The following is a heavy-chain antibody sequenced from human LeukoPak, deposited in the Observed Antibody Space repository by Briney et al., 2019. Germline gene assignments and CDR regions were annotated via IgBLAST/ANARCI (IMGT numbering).Heavy chain of an antibody. J-gene: IGHJ4*02. V-gene: IGHV4-59*01. Sequence: PSETLSLTCSVSGGSFIGSYWTWVRQSPGGTLQYIGYIYNTVDVNYSPSLRGRVTISIDMSRHQVSLRLTSVTAADTAIYYCARSRNFDSTGFNPTHYLDSWGQGALVTVAS. CDR3: ARSRNFDSTGFNPTHYLDS. D-gene: IGHD3-9*01. CDR2: IYNTVDV. CDR1: GGSFIGSY.